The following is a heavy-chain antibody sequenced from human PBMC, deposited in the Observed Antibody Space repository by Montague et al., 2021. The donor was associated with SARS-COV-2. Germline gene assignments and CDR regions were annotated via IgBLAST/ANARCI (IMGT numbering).Heavy chain of an antibody. CDR3: ARGQRGAVPATVLGLGFYFYYFIDV. CDR2: IDVAGGT. CDR1: GGDYY. Sequence: SETLSLTCGVYGGDYYWIWIRQVPGKGLEFIGEIDVAGGTKNNPSLERRLTISLDTSKSQFSLRLTSVTASDTAVYYCARGQRGAVPATVLGLGFYFYYFIDVWGKGTTVTVSS. J-gene: IGHJ6*03. V-gene: IGHV4-34*01. D-gene: IGHD3-16*01.